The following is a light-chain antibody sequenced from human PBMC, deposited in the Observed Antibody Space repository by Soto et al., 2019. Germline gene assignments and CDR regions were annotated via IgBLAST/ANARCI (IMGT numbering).Light chain of an antibody. V-gene: IGKV3-20*01. J-gene: IGKJ1*01. Sequence: EIVLTQSPGTLSLSPGESATLSCRASQSVSSNYLAWYQQKPGQAPRLLIFGASSRATGIPDRFSGSGSGTDFPLTISRLEPGDFAVYYCQQYGSSQTFGQGTKVEIK. CDR3: QQYGSSQT. CDR2: GAS. CDR1: QSVSSNY.